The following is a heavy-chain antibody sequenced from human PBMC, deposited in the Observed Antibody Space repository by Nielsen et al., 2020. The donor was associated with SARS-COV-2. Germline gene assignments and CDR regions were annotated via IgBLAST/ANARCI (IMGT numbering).Heavy chain of an antibody. D-gene: IGHD2-8*02. J-gene: IGHJ4*02. CDR1: GFTFSGSA. CDR3: SSPTVAY. V-gene: IGHV3-73*01. Sequence: GESLKISCVASGFTFSGSAMHWVRQASGKGLEWIGRIRSYANDYATAYAASVIGRFTISRDDSKNTAYLQMISLKTEDTAVYYCSSPTVAYWGQGTLVTVSS. CDR2: IRSYANDYAT.